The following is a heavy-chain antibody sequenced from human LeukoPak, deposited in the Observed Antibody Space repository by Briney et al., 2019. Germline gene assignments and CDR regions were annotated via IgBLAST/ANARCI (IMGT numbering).Heavy chain of an antibody. CDR2: IYYSGST. CDR1: GGSIRSHY. J-gene: IGHJ6*03. V-gene: IGHV4-59*11. CDR3: ARGPTYYDFWSGYIDYYYYMDV. D-gene: IGHD3-3*01. Sequence: SETLSLTCTVSGGSIRSHYWSWIRQPPGKGLEWIGYIYYSGSTNYNPSLKSRVTISVDTSKNQFSLKLSSVTAADTAVYYCARGPTYYDFWSGYIDYYYYMDVWGKGTTVTVSS.